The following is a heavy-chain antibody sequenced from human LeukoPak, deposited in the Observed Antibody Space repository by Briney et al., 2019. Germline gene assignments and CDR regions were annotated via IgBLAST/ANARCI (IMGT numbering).Heavy chain of an antibody. CDR2: ISSSGSTI. CDR3: AKDRQGYSYGIFDY. J-gene: IGHJ4*02. V-gene: IGHV3-11*01. CDR1: GFTFSDYY. D-gene: IGHD5-18*01. Sequence: GGSLRLSCAASGFTFSDYYMSWIRQAPGKGLEWVSYISSSGSTIYYADSVKGRFTISRDNSKNTLYLQMNSLRAEDTAVYYCAKDRQGYSYGIFDYWGQGTLVTVS.